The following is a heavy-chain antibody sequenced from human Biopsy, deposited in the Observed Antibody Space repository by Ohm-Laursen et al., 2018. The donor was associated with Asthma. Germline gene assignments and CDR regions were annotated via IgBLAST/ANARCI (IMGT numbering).Heavy chain of an antibody. J-gene: IGHJ4*02. V-gene: IGHV1-69*01. CDR3: ARKAGSCISRTCYSLDF. CDR2: INFVFGTT. D-gene: IGHD2-2*01. CDR1: GGTFNTYV. Sequence: SSVKVSCKSLGGTFNTYVIGWVRQAPGQGLEWMGGINFVFGTTTYPQKFQDRVTITADDSTSTVYMELGSLRSEDTAVYYCARKAGSCISRTCYSLDFWGQGTLVTVSS.